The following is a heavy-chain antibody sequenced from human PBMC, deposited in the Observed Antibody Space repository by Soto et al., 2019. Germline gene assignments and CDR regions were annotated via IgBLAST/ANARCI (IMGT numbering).Heavy chain of an antibody. J-gene: IGHJ5*02. Sequence: ASVKVSCKASGYTFTSYDINWVRQATGQGLEWMGWMNPNSGNTGYAQKFQGRVTMTRNTSISTAYMELSSLRSEDTAVYYCARGALYYDFWSGYYGWFDPWGQGTLVTV. CDR3: ARGALYYDFWSGYYGWFDP. CDR1: GYTFTSYD. D-gene: IGHD3-3*01. V-gene: IGHV1-8*01. CDR2: MNPNSGNT.